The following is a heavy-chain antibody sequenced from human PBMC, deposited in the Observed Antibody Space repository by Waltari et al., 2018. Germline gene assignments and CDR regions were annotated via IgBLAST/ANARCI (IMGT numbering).Heavy chain of an antibody. Sequence: EVQLVESGGGLVQPGGSLRLSCSASGFSFSTYWKNWARQAPGEGLVSVSRIKSDGRTTAYADSVKGRFTISRDNAKNTLYRQMNSLRVDDTAVYYCVRSGFMDVWGQGTTVTVSS. J-gene: IGHJ6*02. D-gene: IGHD3-10*01. V-gene: IGHV3-74*01. CDR1: GFSFSTYW. CDR2: IKSDGRTT. CDR3: VRSGFMDV.